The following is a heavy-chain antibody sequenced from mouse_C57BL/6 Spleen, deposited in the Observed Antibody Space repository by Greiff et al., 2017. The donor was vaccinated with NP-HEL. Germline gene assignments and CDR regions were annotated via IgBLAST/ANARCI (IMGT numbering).Heavy chain of an antibody. V-gene: IGHV1-4*01. CDR1: GYTFTSYT. CDR3: AYYDYDEDVYFDY. D-gene: IGHD2-4*01. CDR2: INPSSGYT. Sequence: QVQLQQSGAELARPGASVQMSCKASGYTFTSYTMHWVKQRPGQGLEWIGYINPSSGYTKYNQKFKDKATLTADKSSSTAYMQLSSLTSEDSAVYYCAYYDYDEDVYFDYWGQGTTLTVSS. J-gene: IGHJ2*01.